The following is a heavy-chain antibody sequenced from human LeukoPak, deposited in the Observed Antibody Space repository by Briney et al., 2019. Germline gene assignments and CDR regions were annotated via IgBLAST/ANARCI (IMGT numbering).Heavy chain of an antibody. CDR1: GFTFSSYS. Sequence: GGSLRLSCAASGFTFSSYSMNWVRQAPGKGLEWVSSISSSSSYIYYADSVKGRFTISRDNAKNSLYLQMNSLRAEDTAVYYCARECGGDCLGAFDIWGQGTMVTVSS. CDR2: ISSSSSYI. V-gene: IGHV3-21*01. J-gene: IGHJ3*02. CDR3: ARECGGDCLGAFDI. D-gene: IGHD2-21*02.